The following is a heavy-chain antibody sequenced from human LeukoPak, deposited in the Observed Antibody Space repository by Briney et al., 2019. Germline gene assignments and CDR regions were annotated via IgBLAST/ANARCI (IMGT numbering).Heavy chain of an antibody. V-gene: IGHV4-59*01. J-gene: IGHJ1*01. D-gene: IGHD1-7*01. CDR2: IYYSGST. CDR1: GVSISSYY. CDR3: AREHNWNYVAYFQH. Sequence: SETLSLTCTVSGVSISSYYWSWIRQPPGKGLEWIGYIYYSGSTNYNPSLKSRVTISVDTSKNQFSLKLSSVTAADTAVYYCAREHNWNYVAYFQHWGQGTLVTVSS.